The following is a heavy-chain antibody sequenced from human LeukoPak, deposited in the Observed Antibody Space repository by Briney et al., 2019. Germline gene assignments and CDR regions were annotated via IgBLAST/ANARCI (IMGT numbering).Heavy chain of an antibody. CDR3: ARSPVEDVWGSYRYSYYFDY. V-gene: IGHV1-69*01. CDR2: IIPIFGTA. J-gene: IGHJ4*02. D-gene: IGHD3-16*02. Sequence: ASVKVSCKASGGIFSRFTISWVRQAPGQGLEWMGGIIPIFGTANYAQKFQGRVTITADESTSTTYMELSSLRSEDTAVYYCARSPVEDVWGSYRYSYYFDYWGQGTLVTVSS. CDR1: GGIFSRFT.